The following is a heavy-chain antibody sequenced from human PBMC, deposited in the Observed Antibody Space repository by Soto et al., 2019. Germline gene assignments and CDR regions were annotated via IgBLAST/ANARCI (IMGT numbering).Heavy chain of an antibody. D-gene: IGHD5-18*01. CDR3: ARRAMAAPNFDY. V-gene: IGHV3-74*01. CDR2: INSDGSST. Sequence: WGSLGLSCAASGVICSSYVTHWVRQATGKGLVWVSRINSDGSSTDYADSVKGRFTISRDNAKNPLYLQMNSLRAEDTAVYYCARRAMAAPNFDYWGQGPLVTVS. J-gene: IGHJ4*02. CDR1: GVICSSYV.